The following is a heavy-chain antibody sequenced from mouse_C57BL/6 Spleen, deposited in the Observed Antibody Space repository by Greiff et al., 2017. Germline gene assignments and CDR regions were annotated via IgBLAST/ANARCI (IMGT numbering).Heavy chain of an antibody. J-gene: IGHJ4*01. CDR3: ARTYYGYDEGDYYAMDY. CDR2: INPSRGYT. D-gene: IGHD2-9*01. CDR1: GYTLTSNW. Sequence: QVQLQQFGAELAKLGASVKRSCKASGYTLTSNWRHWVKQRPGQGLEWIGYINPSRGYTKYNQKFKDKATLTADKSSSTAYMQLSSLTYEDSAVYYCARTYYGYDEGDYYAMDYWGQGTSVTVSS. V-gene: IGHV1-7*01.